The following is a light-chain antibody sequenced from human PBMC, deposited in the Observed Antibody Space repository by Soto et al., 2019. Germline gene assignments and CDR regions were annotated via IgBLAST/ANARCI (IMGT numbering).Light chain of an antibody. J-gene: IGKJ3*01. CDR1: QDISRY. CDR2: GAS. Sequence: QLTQSPSSLSASVGDRVTITCRASQDISRYLAWYQQRAGKAPKRLIYGASTLQSGVPSRFSGSGSGTEFTLTISSLQPEDFATYHCQQLQRTPFTFGPGTTVDV. V-gene: IGKV1-9*01. CDR3: QQLQRTPFT.